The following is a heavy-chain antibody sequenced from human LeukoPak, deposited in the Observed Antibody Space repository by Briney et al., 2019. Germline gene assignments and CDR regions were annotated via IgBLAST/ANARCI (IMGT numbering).Heavy chain of an antibody. CDR1: GGSFSGYY. CDR3: ARSRTYYYDTSGYYPSIYYGMDV. CDR2: INHSGST. J-gene: IGHJ6*02. V-gene: IGHV4-34*01. Sequence: SETLSLTCAVYGGSFSGYYWSWIRQPPGKGLEWIGEINHSGSTNYNPSLKSRVTISVDTSKNQFSLKLTSVTAADTAVYYCARSRTYYYDTSGYYPSIYYGMDVWGQGTTVIVSS. D-gene: IGHD3-22*01.